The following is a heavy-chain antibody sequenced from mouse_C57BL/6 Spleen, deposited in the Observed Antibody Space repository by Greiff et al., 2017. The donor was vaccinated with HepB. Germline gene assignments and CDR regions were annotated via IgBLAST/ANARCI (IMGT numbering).Heavy chain of an antibody. CDR3: ARGGYPFDY. CDR1: GFTFSDYY. CDR2: INYDGSST. J-gene: IGHJ2*01. Sequence: EVKLMESEGGLVQPGRSMKLSCTASGFTFSDYYMAWVRQVPEKGLEWVANINYDGSSTYYLDSLKSRFIISRDNAKNILYLQMSSLKSEDTATYYCARGGYPFDYWGQGTTLTVSS. V-gene: IGHV5-16*01. D-gene: IGHD2-2*01.